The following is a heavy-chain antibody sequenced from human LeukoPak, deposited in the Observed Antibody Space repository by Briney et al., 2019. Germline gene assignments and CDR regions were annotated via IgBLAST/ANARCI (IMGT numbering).Heavy chain of an antibody. CDR2: INHSGST. J-gene: IGHJ6*02. Sequence: SETLSLTCAVYGGSFSGYYWSWIRQPPGKGLEWIGEINHSGSTYYNPSLKSRVTISVDTSKNQFSLKLSSVTAADTAVYYCARDRGPDYGDYADYYYYGMDVWGQGTTVTVSS. CDR1: GGSFSGYY. CDR3: ARDRGPDYGDYADYYYYGMDV. D-gene: IGHD4-17*01. V-gene: IGHV4-34*09.